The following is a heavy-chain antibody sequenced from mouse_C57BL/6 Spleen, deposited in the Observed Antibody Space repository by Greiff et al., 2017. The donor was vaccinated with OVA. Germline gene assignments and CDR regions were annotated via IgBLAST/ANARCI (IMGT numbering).Heavy chain of an antibody. J-gene: IGHJ4*01. D-gene: IGHD1-1*01. V-gene: IGHV1-82*01. CDR1: GYAFSSSW. CDR3: AREEIYYYNCSYPLGY. Sequence: QVQLQQSGPELVKPGASVKISCKASGYAFSSSWMNWVKQRPGKGLEWLGRIYPGDGDTNYNGKFKGKATLTADKSSSTAYMQLSSLTSEDSAVYFCAREEIYYYNCSYPLGYWGQGASVTVSS. CDR2: IYPGDGDT.